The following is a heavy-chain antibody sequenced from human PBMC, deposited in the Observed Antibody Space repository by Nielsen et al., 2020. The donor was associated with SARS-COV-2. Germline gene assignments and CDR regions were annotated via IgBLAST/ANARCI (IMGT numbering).Heavy chain of an antibody. D-gene: IGHD6-19*01. Sequence: GGSLRLSCAAYGFTFSNYGMHWVRQAPGKGLEWVAAISYDGSNIYYADSVKGRFTISRDSSRNTLNLHMNSLRAEDTAVYYCVRDRGSGWSRGRNYNYFGMDVWGQGTTVTVSS. V-gene: IGHV3-30*03. CDR1: GFTFSNYG. CDR3: VRDRGSGWSRGRNYNYFGMDV. J-gene: IGHJ6*02. CDR2: ISYDGSNI.